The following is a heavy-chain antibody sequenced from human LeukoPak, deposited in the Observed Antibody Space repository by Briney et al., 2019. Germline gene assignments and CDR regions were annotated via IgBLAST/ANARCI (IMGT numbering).Heavy chain of an antibody. CDR1: GFTFSNYL. J-gene: IGHJ5*02. CDR3: ARERRDFCFDP. CDR2: ISSTGGTI. D-gene: IGHD2/OR15-2a*01. Sequence: GGSLRLSCVGSGFTFSNYLMNWVRQAPGKGLEWVSFISSTGGTIYYADSVKGRFTISRDNAKNSLYLQMNSLRAGDTAVYYCARERRDFCFDPWGQGTLVTVSS. V-gene: IGHV3-48*01.